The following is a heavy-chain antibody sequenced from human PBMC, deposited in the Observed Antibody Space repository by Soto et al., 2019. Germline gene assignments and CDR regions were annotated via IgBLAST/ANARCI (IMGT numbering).Heavy chain of an antibody. V-gene: IGHV3-33*01. CDR2: IWYDGSNK. D-gene: IGHD2-2*01. J-gene: IGHJ6*02. CDR1: GFTFSSYG. CDR3: ARDRGPSYCSSTSCYSNGMDV. Sequence: VQLLESGGGLVQPGGSLRLSCAASGFTFSSYGMHWVRQAPGKGLEWVAVIWYDGSNKYYADSVKGRFTISRDNSKNTLYLQMNSLRAEDTAVYYCARDRGPSYCSSTSCYSNGMDVWGQGTTVTVSS.